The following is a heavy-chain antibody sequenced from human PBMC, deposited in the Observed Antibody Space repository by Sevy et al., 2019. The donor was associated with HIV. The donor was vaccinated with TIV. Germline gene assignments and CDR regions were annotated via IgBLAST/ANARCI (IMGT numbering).Heavy chain of an antibody. CDR1: GFTFSSYE. J-gene: IGHJ3*02. V-gene: IGHV3-48*03. D-gene: IGHD6-19*01. Sequence: GGSLRLSCAASGFTFSSYEMNWVRQAPGKGLEWVSYISSSGSTIYYTDSVKGRFTISRDNAKNSLYLQMNSLRAEDTAVYYCARELVAGRSAAFDIWGQGTMVTVSS. CDR2: ISSSGSTI. CDR3: ARELVAGRSAAFDI.